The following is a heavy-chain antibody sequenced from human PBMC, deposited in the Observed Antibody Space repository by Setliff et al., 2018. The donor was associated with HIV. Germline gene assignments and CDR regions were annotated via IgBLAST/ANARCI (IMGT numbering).Heavy chain of an antibody. Sequence: SGPTLVNTTQTLTLTCNLSGFPRKTSGVRVDWIRQPPGKALEWFALINWNDAKYYSPSLKSRLTVTKDTSNNQVVLTMTNMDPADTATYYCAHRAIRPGYYYMDVWGKGTTVTVSS. CDR2: INWNDAK. V-gene: IGHV2-5*01. J-gene: IGHJ6*03. D-gene: IGHD2-2*02. CDR1: GFPRKTSGVR. CDR3: AHRAIRPGYYYMDV.